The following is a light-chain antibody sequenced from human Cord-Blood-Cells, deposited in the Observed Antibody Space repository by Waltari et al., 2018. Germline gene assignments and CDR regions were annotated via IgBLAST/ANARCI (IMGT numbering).Light chain of an antibody. V-gene: IGKV3-15*01. CDR1: QSVSSN. J-gene: IGKJ1*01. CDR2: GAS. Sequence: EIVMTQSPATLSVSPGERATLSCRASQSVSSNLAWYQQKPGQAPRLLSYGASTRATGIPARFSGSGSGTEFTLTISSLQSEDLAVYYCQQYNNWWTFGQGTKVEIK. CDR3: QQYNNWWT.